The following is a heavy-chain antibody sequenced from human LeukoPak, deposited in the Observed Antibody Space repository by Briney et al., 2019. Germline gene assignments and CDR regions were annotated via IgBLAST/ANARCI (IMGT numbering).Heavy chain of an antibody. CDR2: INHSGST. CDR1: GGSFSGYY. V-gene: IGHV4-34*01. Sequence: SETLSLTCAVYGGSFSGYYWSWIRQPPGKGLEWIREINHSGSTNYNPSLKSRVTISVDTSKNQFSLKLSSVTAADTAVYYCARGLILLNWFDPWGQGTLVTVSS. J-gene: IGHJ5*02. D-gene: IGHD2-8*01. CDR3: ARGLILLNWFDP.